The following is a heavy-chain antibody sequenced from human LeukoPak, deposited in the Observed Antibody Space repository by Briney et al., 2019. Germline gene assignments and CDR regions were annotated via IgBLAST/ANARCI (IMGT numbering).Heavy chain of an antibody. V-gene: IGHV4-4*07. CDR2: IYTSGST. CDR1: GGSISSYY. J-gene: IGHJ3*02. Sequence: SETLSLTCTVSGGSISSYYWSWIRQPAGKGLEWIGRIYTSGSTNYNPSLKSRVTMSVDTSKNQFSLKLSSVTAAHTAVYYCARPDYYDSPAAGAFDIWGRGTMVTVSS. D-gene: IGHD3-22*01. CDR3: ARPDYYDSPAAGAFDI.